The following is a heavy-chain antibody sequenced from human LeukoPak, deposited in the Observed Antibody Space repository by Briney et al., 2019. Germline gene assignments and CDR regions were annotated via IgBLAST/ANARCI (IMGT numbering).Heavy chain of an antibody. Sequence: GGSLRLSCAASGFTFSIYAMSWVRQAPGKGLEWVAVIWYDGSNKYYADSVKGRFTISRDNSKNTLYLQMNSLRAEDTAVYYCATNSGWQIQTYYFDYWGQGTLVTVSS. CDR2: IWYDGSNK. CDR3: ATNSGWQIQTYYFDY. D-gene: IGHD6-19*01. V-gene: IGHV3-33*08. J-gene: IGHJ4*02. CDR1: GFTFSIYA.